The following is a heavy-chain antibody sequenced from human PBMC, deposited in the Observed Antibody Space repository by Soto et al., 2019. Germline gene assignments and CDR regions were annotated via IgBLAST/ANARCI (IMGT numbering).Heavy chain of an antibody. J-gene: IGHJ4*02. D-gene: IGHD3-10*01. CDR2: ISVSSTYA. CDR1: GFTFSDYY. Sequence: QVQLLESGGGLVKPGGSLRLSCAASGFTFSDYYMSWIRQAPGKGLECVAYISVSSTYANYADSVEGRFTISRDNAENSLLLQMNRLRADDTAVYYCARGVRYYSSEKPANFDYWGQGALVTVSS. V-gene: IGHV3-11*05. CDR3: ARGVRYYSSEKPANFDY.